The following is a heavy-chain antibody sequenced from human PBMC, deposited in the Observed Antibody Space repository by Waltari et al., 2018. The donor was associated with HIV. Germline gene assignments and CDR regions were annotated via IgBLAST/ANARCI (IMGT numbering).Heavy chain of an antibody. Sequence: QVQLRQWGAGLLKPSETLSLTCAVYGGSFRGSYWSWIRQPPGKGLEWIGEINHRGSTNYNPSLKSRVTISVDTSKNQFSLKLTSVTAADTAVFYCARARLVSRGQYCSTTSCLPHYYYYYGMDVWGQGTTVTVSS. V-gene: IGHV4-34*01. CDR3: ARARLVSRGQYCSTTSCLPHYYYYYGMDV. CDR2: INHRGST. J-gene: IGHJ6*02. CDR1: GGSFRGSY. D-gene: IGHD2-2*01.